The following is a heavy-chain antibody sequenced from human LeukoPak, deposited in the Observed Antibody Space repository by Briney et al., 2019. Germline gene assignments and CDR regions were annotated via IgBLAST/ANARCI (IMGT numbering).Heavy chain of an antibody. CDR1: GYTFTSYG. CDR2: ISAYNGNT. Sequence: ASVKVSCKASGYTFTSYGISWVRQAPGQGLEWMGWISAYNGNTNYAQKLRGRVTMTTDTSTSTAYMELRSLRSDDTAVYYCARVRWFGELLNWFDPWGQGTLVTVSS. D-gene: IGHD3-10*01. J-gene: IGHJ5*02. V-gene: IGHV1-18*01. CDR3: ARVRWFGELLNWFDP.